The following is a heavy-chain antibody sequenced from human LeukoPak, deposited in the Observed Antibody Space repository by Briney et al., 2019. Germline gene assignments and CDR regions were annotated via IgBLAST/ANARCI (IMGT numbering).Heavy chain of an antibody. D-gene: IGHD1-26*01. J-gene: IGHJ4*02. Sequence: ASVKVSCKASGYTFSGYYMHWVRQAPGQGLESMGWINSNSGARNYAPKFQGRVTFSRDNSISTAYMELSRLRSDDTAIYYCARGRGGATTCFDHWGQGTLVTVSS. CDR2: INSNSGAR. V-gene: IGHV1-2*02. CDR1: GYTFSGYY. CDR3: ARGRGGATTCFDH.